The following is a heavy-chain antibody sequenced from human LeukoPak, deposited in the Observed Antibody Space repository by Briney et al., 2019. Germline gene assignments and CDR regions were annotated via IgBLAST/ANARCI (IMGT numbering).Heavy chain of an antibody. J-gene: IGHJ4*02. V-gene: IGHV3-74*01. CDR2: IISDGSST. CDR3: ARLSPARYYGSGSYSGRTYYFDY. Sequence: GGSLRLSCAASGFTFSSYWMHWVRQAPGKGLVWVSRIISDGSSTSYADSVKGRFSISRDNAKNTLYLQMNSLRAEDTAVYYCARLSPARYYGSGSYSGRTYYFDYWGQGTLVTVSS. D-gene: IGHD3-10*01. CDR1: GFTFSSYW.